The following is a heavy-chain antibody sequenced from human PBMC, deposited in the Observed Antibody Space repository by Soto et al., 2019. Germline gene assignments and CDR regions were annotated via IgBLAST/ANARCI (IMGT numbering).Heavy chain of an antibody. CDR3: AKDLYSGSYSSYYFHH. Sequence: HLVESGGGVVQPGGSLRLSCAASGFTFKSFAMHWVRQAPGKGLEWVAFISDDGSNQYFADSVKGRFTISRDNSENTVSLQINSLRPGDTAAYYCAKDLYSGSYSSYYFHHWGQGTLVTVSS. CDR1: GFTFKSFA. D-gene: IGHD1-26*01. J-gene: IGHJ4*02. CDR2: ISDDGSNQ. V-gene: IGHV3-30*18.